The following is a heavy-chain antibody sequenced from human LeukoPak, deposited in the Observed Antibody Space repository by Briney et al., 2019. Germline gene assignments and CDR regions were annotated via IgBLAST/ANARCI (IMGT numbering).Heavy chain of an antibody. CDR2: ISAYNGNT. Sequence: AAVNVSCKASGYTFTSYGISWVRQAPGQGLEWMGWISAYNGNTNYAQKLQGRVTMTTDTSTSTAYMELRSLSSDDTAVYYCARVVGRGVIITGAFDIWGQGTMVTVSS. V-gene: IGHV1-18*01. D-gene: IGHD3-10*01. CDR3: ARVVGRGVIITGAFDI. CDR1: GYTFTSYG. J-gene: IGHJ3*02.